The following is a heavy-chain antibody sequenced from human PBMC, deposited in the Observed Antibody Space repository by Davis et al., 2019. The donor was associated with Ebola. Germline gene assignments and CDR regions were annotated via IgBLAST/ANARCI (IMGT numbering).Heavy chain of an antibody. D-gene: IGHD3-10*01. CDR2: ISWNSGSI. J-gene: IGHJ6*02. CDR1: GFTFDDYA. V-gene: IGHV3-9*01. Sequence: SLKISCAASGFTFDDYAMHWVRQAPGKGLEWVSGISWNSGSIGYADSLKGRFTISRDNAKNSLYLQMNSLRAEDTAVYYCARAGFRELFSYGMDVWGQGTTVTVSS. CDR3: ARAGFRELFSYGMDV.